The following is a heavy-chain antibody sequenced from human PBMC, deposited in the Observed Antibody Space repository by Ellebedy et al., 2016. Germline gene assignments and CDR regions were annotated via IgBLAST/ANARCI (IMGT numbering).Heavy chain of an antibody. D-gene: IGHD3-16*01. CDR3: ARDRRQLGGLSKAIDH. CDR2: IMQDGSVK. CDR1: GFTFSRFW. J-gene: IGHJ4*02. V-gene: IGHV3-7*01. Sequence: GGSLRLXXAASGFTFSRFWMTWVRQAPGKGLEWVANIMQDGSVKHYVDSVEGRFTISRDNAKNSLYLYMSSLRVEDTAVYYCARDRRQLGGLSKAIDHWGQGTLVTVSS.